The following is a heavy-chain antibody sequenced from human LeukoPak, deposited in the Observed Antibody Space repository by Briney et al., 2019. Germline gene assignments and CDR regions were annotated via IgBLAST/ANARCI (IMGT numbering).Heavy chain of an antibody. CDR2: IIPILGIA. V-gene: IGHV1-69*04. CDR1: GGTFSSYA. J-gene: IGHJ6*02. D-gene: IGHD4-11*01. Sequence: ASVKVSCKASGGTFSSYAISWVRQAPGQGLEWMGRIIPILGIANYAQKFQGRVTIAADKYTSTAYMELSSLRSEDTAVYYCARAVVTVTPPGMDVWGQGTTVTVSS. CDR3: ARAVVTVTPPGMDV.